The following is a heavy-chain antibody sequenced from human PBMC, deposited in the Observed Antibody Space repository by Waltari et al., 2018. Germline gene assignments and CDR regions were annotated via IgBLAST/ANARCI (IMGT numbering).Heavy chain of an antibody. CDR3: AGGIVVPGYYNYYGMDV. D-gene: IGHD2-2*01. V-gene: IGHV3-48*03. CDR1: GFTFSSYE. Sequence: EVQLVESGGGLVQPGGSLRLSCAASGFTFSSYEMNWVRQAPGKGLEWVSYISSSGGTIYYAESVKGRVTSTRDNAKNSLYLQMNSLRAEDTAVYDCAGGIVVPGYYNYYGMDVWGQGTTVTVSS. CDR2: ISSSGGTI. J-gene: IGHJ6*02.